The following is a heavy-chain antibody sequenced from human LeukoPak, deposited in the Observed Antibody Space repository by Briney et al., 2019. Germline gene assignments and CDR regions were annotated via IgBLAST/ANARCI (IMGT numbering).Heavy chain of an antibody. J-gene: IGHJ6*02. CDR2: INSDGSIT. Sequence: GGSLRLSCAASGFTFTTYWMHWVRQAPGQGLVWVSHINSDGSITSYADSVKGRFTISRDNAKNTLYLQMNSLRAEDTAVYYCARDAVDTANAVWGQGTTVTVSS. CDR3: ARDAVDTANAV. D-gene: IGHD5-18*01. V-gene: IGHV3-74*01. CDR1: GFTFTTYW.